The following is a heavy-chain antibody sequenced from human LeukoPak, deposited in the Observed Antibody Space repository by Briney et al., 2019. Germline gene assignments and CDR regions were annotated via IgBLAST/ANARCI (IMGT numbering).Heavy chain of an antibody. Sequence: GGSLRLSCAASGFTFSSYAMSWVRQAPGKGLEWVSAISGSGGSIYYADSVKGRFTISRDNSKNTLYLQMNSLRAEDTAVYYCAKDYDFWSGYSIAHYWGQGTLVTVSS. D-gene: IGHD3-3*01. CDR1: GFTFSSYA. J-gene: IGHJ4*02. CDR2: ISGSGGSI. CDR3: AKDYDFWSGYSIAHY. V-gene: IGHV3-23*01.